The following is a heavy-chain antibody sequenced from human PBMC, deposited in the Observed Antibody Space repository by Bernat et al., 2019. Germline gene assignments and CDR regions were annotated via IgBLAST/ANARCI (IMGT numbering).Heavy chain of an antibody. V-gene: IGHV3-23*04. CDR3: AKDDGQTVLTRDAFDI. Sequence: EVQLVESGGGLVQPGGSLRLSCAASGFTFSSYAMSWVRQAPGKGLEWVSAVSGSGGSTNYADSVKGRFTISRDNSKNTLYLQMNSLRAEDTAVYYCAKDDGQTVLTRDAFDIWGQGTMVTVSS. J-gene: IGHJ3*02. CDR1: GFTFSSYA. D-gene: IGHD4-23*01. CDR2: VSGSGGST.